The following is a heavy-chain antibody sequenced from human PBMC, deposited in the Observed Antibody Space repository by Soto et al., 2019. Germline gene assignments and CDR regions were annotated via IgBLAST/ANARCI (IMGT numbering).Heavy chain of an antibody. CDR2: ISYDGGNK. J-gene: IGHJ6*02. V-gene: IGHV3-30-3*01. CDR1: GFTFSSYA. Sequence: QVQLVESGGGVVQPGRSLRLSCAASGFTFSSYAMHWVRQAPGKGLEWVAVISYDGGNKYYADSVKGRFTISRDNSKNTLYLQMNSLRAEDTAVYYCARDPIYSNYNYYYGMDVWGQGTTVTVSS. D-gene: IGHD4-4*01. CDR3: ARDPIYSNYNYYYGMDV.